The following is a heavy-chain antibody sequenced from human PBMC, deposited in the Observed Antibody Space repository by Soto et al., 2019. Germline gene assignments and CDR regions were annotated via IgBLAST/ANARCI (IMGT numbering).Heavy chain of an antibody. CDR2: ISAYNDYK. J-gene: IGHJ6*02. CDR1: GYTFISYR. V-gene: IGHV1-18*01. D-gene: IGHD3-10*01. Sequence: QVQLVQSGAEVKKPGSSVKVSCKASGYTFISYRISWVRQAPGQGLEWMGWISAYNDYKNYAQKLQGRVTMTTDTSTRIAYLELRRLRSDDTAVYYCAREGYYSGSGSYSPPRYYGMDVWGQGTTVTVSS. CDR3: AREGYYSGSGSYSPPRYYGMDV.